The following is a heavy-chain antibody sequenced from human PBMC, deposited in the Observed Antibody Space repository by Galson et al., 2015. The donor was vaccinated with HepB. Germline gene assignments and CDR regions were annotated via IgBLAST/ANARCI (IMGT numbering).Heavy chain of an antibody. CDR2: IYSGDSDT. CDR1: GYSFTSYW. V-gene: IGHV5-51*01. J-gene: IGHJ4*02. D-gene: IGHD6-13*01. CDR3: ARHSRSNWYVDY. Sequence: QSGAEVKKPGESLKISCKGSGYSFTSYWIGWVRQMPGKGLEWMGIIYSGDSDTRYSPSFQGQVAISVDKSISTAYLQWSSLKASDTAMYFCARHSRSNWYVDYWGQGTLVTVSS.